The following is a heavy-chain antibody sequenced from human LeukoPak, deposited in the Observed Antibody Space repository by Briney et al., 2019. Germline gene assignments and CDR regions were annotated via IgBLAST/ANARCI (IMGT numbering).Heavy chain of an antibody. D-gene: IGHD3-22*01. Sequence: GGSLRLSCAASGSTFSSYGMHWVRQAPGKGLEWVAIISYDGSNKYYADSVQGRFTISRDNSKNTLYLQMNSLRAEDTAVYYCAKHYDTHAFNIWGQGTLVTVSS. J-gene: IGHJ3*02. V-gene: IGHV3-30*18. CDR2: ISYDGSNK. CDR3: AKHYDTHAFNI. CDR1: GSTFSSYG.